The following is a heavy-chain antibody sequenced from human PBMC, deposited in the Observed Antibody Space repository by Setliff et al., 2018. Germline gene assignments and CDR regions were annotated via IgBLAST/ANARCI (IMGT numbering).Heavy chain of an antibody. J-gene: IGHJ4*02. CDR1: GFTFRSYE. D-gene: IGHD2-2*01. CDR3: ARSINGYQQRFDF. V-gene: IGHV3-48*03. CDR2: ISSVGRTI. Sequence: PGGSLRLSCAASGFTFRSYEMNWVRQTPGKGLEWVSYISSVGRTIYYTDSVKGRFTISRDNAKNTLFLEMNSLGAEDTAVYYCARSINGYQQRFDFWGQGALVTVS.